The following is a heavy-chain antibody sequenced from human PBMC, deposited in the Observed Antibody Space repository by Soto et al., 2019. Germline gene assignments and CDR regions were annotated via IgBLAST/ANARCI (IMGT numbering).Heavy chain of an antibody. V-gene: IGHV1-3*01. D-gene: IGHD7-27*01. J-gene: IGHJ6*02. CDR2: INVGDGNT. CDR1: GYTFTGYP. CDR3: ARDWARAEDV. Sequence: ASVKVSCKASGYTFTGYPIHWVRQAPGQGLEWMGWINVGDGNTKYSQKFQGRVTITRDTSASTAYMELSSLTSEDTAVYYCARDWARAEDVWGQGTTVTVS.